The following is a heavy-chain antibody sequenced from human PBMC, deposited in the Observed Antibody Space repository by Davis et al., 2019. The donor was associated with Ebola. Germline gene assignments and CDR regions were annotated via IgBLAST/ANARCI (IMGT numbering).Heavy chain of an antibody. V-gene: IGHV1-2*04. D-gene: IGHD6-13*01. CDR2: INPNSGGT. J-gene: IGHJ6*02. Sequence: ASVTVSCKASGYTFTGYYMHWVRQPPGQGLEWMGWINPNSGGTNYAQKFQGWVTMTRDTSISTAYMELSRLRSDDTAVYYCAREPIAAAETNYYYYGMDVWGQGTTVTVSS. CDR1: GYTFTGYY. CDR3: AREPIAAAETNYYYYGMDV.